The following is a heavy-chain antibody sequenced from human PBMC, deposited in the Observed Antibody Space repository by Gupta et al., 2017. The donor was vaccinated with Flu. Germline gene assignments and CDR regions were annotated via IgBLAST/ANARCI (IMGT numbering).Heavy chain of an antibody. CDR3: ARANSFYYTGFYSIDS. J-gene: IGHJ4*02. V-gene: IGHV4-38-2*01. Sequence: QVPLQQSGPGIGKPSETLSLTCAVSGYSLSSGYDWGWIRPPPGKGLEGVGGVFLTGSTIPNRSRQSRVSVSSDASKNEFSLKLTSATAADTSVYYCARANSFYYTGFYSIDSGGQGTRGTVPS. CDR1: GYSLSSGYD. D-gene: IGHD3-22*01. CDR2: VFLTGST.